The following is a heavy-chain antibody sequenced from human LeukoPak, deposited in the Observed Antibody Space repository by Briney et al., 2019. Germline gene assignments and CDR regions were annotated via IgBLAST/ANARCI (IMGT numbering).Heavy chain of an antibody. CDR1: GFTFSSYG. CDR2: IRYDGSNK. Sequence: RGSLRLSCAASGFTFSSYGMHWVRQAPGKGLEWVAFIRYDGSNKYYADSVKGRFTISRDNSKNTLYLQMNSLRAEDTAVYYCARASQSIVGATRALGYWGQGTLVTVSS. J-gene: IGHJ4*02. V-gene: IGHV3-30*02. D-gene: IGHD1-26*01. CDR3: ARASQSIVGATRALGY.